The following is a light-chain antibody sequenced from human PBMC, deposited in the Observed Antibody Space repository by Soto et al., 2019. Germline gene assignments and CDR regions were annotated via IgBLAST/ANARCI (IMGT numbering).Light chain of an antibody. V-gene: IGKV3-11*01. J-gene: IGKJ5*01. Sequence: DIVMTQSPATLSVSPGERATLSCRASQSVSSYLAWYQQKPGQAPRLLIYDASNRATGIPARFSGSGSGTDFTLTISSLEPEDFAVYYCQQRSNWPITFGQGTRLEI. CDR2: DAS. CDR3: QQRSNWPIT. CDR1: QSVSSY.